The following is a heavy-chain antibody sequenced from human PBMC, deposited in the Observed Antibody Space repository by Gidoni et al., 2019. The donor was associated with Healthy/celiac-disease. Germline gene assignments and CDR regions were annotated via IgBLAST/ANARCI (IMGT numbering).Heavy chain of an antibody. Sequence: EVQLVECGGGVVKPGGSLRRSCAASWITFSSYRMHWVRTAPGKGLVCVSRINSDGSSTSYADSVKGRLPISRDNAKNTVYLQMNSLRAEDTAVYYCAREPKDLSFYYYGMDVWGQGTTVTVSS. J-gene: IGHJ6*02. CDR2: INSDGSST. CDR1: WITFSSYR. CDR3: AREPKDLSFYYYGMDV. V-gene: IGHV3-74*01.